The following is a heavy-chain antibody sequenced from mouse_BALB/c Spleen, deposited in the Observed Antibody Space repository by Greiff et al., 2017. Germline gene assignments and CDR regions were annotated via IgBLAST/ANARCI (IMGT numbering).Heavy chain of an antibody. J-gene: IGHJ2*01. Sequence: EVKLVESGGGLVQPGGSLRLSCATSGFTFTDYYMSWVRQPPGKALEWLGFIRNKANGYTTEYSASVKGRFTISRDNSQSILYLQMNTLRAEDSATYYCARNSWYFDYWGQGTTLTVSS. CDR3: ARNSWYFDY. CDR2: IRNKANGYTT. V-gene: IGHV7-3*02. CDR1: GFTFTDYY.